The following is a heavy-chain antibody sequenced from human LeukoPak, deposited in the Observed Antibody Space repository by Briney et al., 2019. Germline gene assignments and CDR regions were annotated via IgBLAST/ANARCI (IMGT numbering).Heavy chain of an antibody. CDR2: ISSSGSTI. V-gene: IGHV3-48*03. CDR3: ARAVNNAFDI. Sequence: GGSLRLSCAASGFTFSSYEMNWVRQAPGKGLEWVTYISSSGSTIHYADSVKGRFTISRDNAKNSLYLQMNRLRAEDTAVYYCARAVNNAFDIWGQGTMVTVSS. D-gene: IGHD2/OR15-2a*01. CDR1: GFTFSSYE. J-gene: IGHJ3*02.